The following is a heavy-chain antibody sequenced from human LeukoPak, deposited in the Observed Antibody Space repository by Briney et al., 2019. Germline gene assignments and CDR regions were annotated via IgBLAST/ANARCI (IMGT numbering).Heavy chain of an antibody. CDR1: GGSFSGYY. V-gene: IGHV4-34*01. Sequence: SETLSLTCAVYGGSFSGYYWSWIRQPPGKGLEWIGEINHSGSTNYNPSLKSRVTISVDTSKNQFSLKLSSVTAADTAVYYCARDPYGENWFGPWGQGTLVTVSS. J-gene: IGHJ5*02. D-gene: IGHD3-10*01. CDR3: ARDPYGENWFGP. CDR2: INHSGST.